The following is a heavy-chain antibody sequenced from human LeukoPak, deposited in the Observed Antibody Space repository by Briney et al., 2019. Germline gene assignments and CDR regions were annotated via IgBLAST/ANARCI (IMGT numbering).Heavy chain of an antibody. CDR2: IIPIFGTA. V-gene: IGHV1-69*06. Sequence: ASVKVSCKASGGTFSSYAISWVRQAPGQGLEWMGGIIPIFGTANYAQKFQGGVTITADKSTSTAYMELSSLRSEDTAVYYCARGDYYGSGSYAYAFDIWGQGTMVTVSS. CDR3: ARGDYYGSGSYAYAFDI. D-gene: IGHD3-10*01. J-gene: IGHJ3*02. CDR1: GGTFSSYA.